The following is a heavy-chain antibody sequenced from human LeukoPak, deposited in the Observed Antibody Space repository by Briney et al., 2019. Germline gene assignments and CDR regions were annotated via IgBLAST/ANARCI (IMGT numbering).Heavy chain of an antibody. Sequence: ASVKVSCKASGYTFTSYAMHWVRQAPGQRLEWMGWINAGNGNTKYSQKFQGGVTITRDTSASTAYMELSSLRSEDTAVYYCARDRPPSPKDGKYNWFDPWGQGTLVTVSS. CDR3: ARDRPPSPKDGKYNWFDP. D-gene: IGHD1-1*01. J-gene: IGHJ5*02. CDR2: INAGNGNT. CDR1: GYTFTSYA. V-gene: IGHV1-3*01.